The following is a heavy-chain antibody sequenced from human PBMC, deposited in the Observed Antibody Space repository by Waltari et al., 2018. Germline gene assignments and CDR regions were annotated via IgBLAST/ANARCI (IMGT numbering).Heavy chain of an antibody. Sequence: QLQLQESGPGLVKPSETLSLTCTVSGGSISSSSYYWGWIRQPPGKGLEWIGSIYYSGSTYYNPSLKSRVTISVDTSKNQFSRKLSSVTAADTAVYYCARRGWYYYYGMDVWGQGTTVTVSS. CDR3: ARRGWYYYYGMDV. V-gene: IGHV4-39*07. D-gene: IGHD6-19*01. CDR2: IYYSGST. J-gene: IGHJ6*02. CDR1: GGSISSSSYY.